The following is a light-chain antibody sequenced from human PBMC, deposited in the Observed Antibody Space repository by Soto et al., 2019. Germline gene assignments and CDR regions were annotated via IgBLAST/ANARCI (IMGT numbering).Light chain of an antibody. J-gene: IGLJ3*02. CDR1: SSDIGDYNY. CDR2: EVS. CDR3: SSYRNSDTHIL. V-gene: IGLV2-14*01. Sequence: QSALTQPASVSGSPGQSITISCTGTSSDIGDYNYVSWYQQHPGKAPKLMIYEVSNRPSGASSRFSGSKSGNTASLTISGLQAEDEAVYHCSSYRNSDTHILFGGGTKLTVL.